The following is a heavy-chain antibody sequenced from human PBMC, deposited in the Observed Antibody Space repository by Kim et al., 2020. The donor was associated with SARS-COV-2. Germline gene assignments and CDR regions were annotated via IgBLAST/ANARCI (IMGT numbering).Heavy chain of an antibody. D-gene: IGHD3-16*01. J-gene: IGHJ4*02. CDR2: IYYSGST. V-gene: IGHV4-59*01. CDR1: GGSISSYY. CDR3: ARDLGGFGPPGY. Sequence: SETLSLTCTVSGGSISSYYWSWIRQPPGKGLEWIGYIYYSGSTNYNPSLKSRVTISVDTSKNQFSLKLSSVTAPDTAVYYCARDLGGFGPPGYWGQGTL.